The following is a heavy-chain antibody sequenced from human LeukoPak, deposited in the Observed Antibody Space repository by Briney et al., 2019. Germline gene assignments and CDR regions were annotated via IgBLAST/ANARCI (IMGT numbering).Heavy chain of an antibody. CDR3: AELGITMIGGV. CDR2: ISTSSSYI. Sequence: GGSLRLSCAASGFIFRNYGMGWVRQVPGKGLEWVSSISTSSSYIYYADSVKGRFTISRDNAKNSLYLQMNSLRAEDTAVYYCAELGITMIGGVWGKGTTVTISS. V-gene: IGHV3-21*01. J-gene: IGHJ6*04. D-gene: IGHD3-10*02. CDR1: GFIFRNYG.